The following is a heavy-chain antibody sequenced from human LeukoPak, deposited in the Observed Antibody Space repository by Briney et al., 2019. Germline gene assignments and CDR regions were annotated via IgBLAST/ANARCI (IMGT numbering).Heavy chain of an antibody. J-gene: IGHJ4*02. CDR3: ARDRYYDATGQVDY. Sequence: SETLSLTCNVSGYSISSGYYWGWIRQPPGKGLEWIGKIYHSGITAYNPSLKSRVTISVDTSENHFSLKLTSVTAADTAVYYCARDRYYDATGQVDYWGQGTLVTVSS. V-gene: IGHV4-38-2*02. CDR1: GYSISSGYY. CDR2: IYHSGIT. D-gene: IGHD3-22*01.